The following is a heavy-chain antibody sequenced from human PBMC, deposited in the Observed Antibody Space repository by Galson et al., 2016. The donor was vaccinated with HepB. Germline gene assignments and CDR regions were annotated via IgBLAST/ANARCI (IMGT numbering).Heavy chain of an antibody. CDR3: ARDGPFYCSSASCHDDFHY. Sequence: SLRLSCAASGFTFSSYGMHWVRQAPGKGLEWVAFITSDGSNTKYADSVKGRFTISRDNSKKTLYLQMNSLRAEDTAVYYCARDGPFYCSSASCHDDFHYWGQGTLVTVSS. V-gene: IGHV3-30*03. CDR2: ITSDGSNT. CDR1: GFTFSSYG. J-gene: IGHJ4*02. D-gene: IGHD2-2*01.